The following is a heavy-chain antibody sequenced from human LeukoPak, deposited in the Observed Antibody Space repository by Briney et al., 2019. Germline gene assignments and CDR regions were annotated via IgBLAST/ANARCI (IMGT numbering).Heavy chain of an antibody. D-gene: IGHD3-3*01. Sequence: ASVKVSCKASGYTFTGYYMHWVRQAPGQGLEWMGWINPNSGGTNYAQKFQGRVTMTRDTSISTAYMELSRLRSDDTAVYYCARDHYYDFWSGYSRFDYWGQGTLVTVSS. CDR2: INPNSGGT. CDR3: ARDHYYDFWSGYSRFDY. V-gene: IGHV1-2*02. J-gene: IGHJ4*02. CDR1: GYTFTGYY.